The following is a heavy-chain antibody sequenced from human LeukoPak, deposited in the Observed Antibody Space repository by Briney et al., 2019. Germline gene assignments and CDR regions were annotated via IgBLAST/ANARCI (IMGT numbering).Heavy chain of an antibody. V-gene: IGHV4-59*01. Sequence: SETLSLTCTVSGGSISSNYWIWIRHPPRKGLEWMGYIYYTGSTNYNPSLKRQVTISVDTSKNEFSLKLGSVTAADTAVYYCAIYRGGGGYYLGGYSWFDPWGQGTLVSVSS. D-gene: IGHD1-26*01. J-gene: IGHJ5*02. CDR3: AIYRGGGGYYLGGYSWFDP. CDR2: IYYTGST. CDR1: GGSISSNY.